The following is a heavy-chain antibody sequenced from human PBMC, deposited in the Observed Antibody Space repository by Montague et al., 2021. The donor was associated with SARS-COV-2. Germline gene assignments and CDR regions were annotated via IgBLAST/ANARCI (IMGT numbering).Heavy chain of an antibody. Sequence: SETLSLNCSVSGGSVSTYYWSWLRQPPGKGLEWIGFLYFSGSATTYNPSLKSRVTISIDTSKNQFSPNPSSVTAADTAVYFCARDQGLRGWFDPWGQGTLV. CDR1: GGSVSTYY. CDR2: LYFSGSAT. J-gene: IGHJ5*02. CDR3: ARDQGLRGWFDP. V-gene: IGHV4-59*02.